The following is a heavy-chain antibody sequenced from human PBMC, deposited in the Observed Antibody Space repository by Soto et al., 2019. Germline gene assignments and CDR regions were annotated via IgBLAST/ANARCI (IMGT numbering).Heavy chain of an antibody. V-gene: IGHV4-34*01. CDR3: ARWYPCFLRLCSYGMDV. CDR1: GGSFSGYY. CDR2: INHSGST. J-gene: IGHJ6*02. Sequence: PSETLSLTCAVYGGSFSGYYWSWIRQPPGKGLEWIGEINHSGSTNYNPSLKSRVTISVDTSKNQFSLKLSSVTAADTAVYYCARWYPCFLRLCSYGMDVWGQGTTVTVSS. D-gene: IGHD6-13*01.